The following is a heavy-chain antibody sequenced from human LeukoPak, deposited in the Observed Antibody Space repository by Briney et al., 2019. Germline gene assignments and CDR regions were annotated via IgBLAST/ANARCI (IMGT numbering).Heavy chain of an antibody. CDR2: IRNKANSHTT. CDR3: ARARTGSIRFFDY. CDR1: GFIFSDYY. Sequence: GGSLRLSCAASGFIFSDYYMEWVRQAPGKGLEWVGRIRNKANSHTTEYAASVKGRFTFSRDDSKNSLYLQMNSLEIEDTAIYYCARARTGSIRFFDYWGQGTLVTVSS. D-gene: IGHD3-16*01. V-gene: IGHV3-72*01. J-gene: IGHJ4*02.